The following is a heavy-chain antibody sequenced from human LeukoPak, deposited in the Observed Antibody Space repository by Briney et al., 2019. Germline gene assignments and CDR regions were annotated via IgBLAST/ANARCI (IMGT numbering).Heavy chain of an antibody. V-gene: IGHV4-61*02. J-gene: IGHJ4*02. Sequence: SQTLSLTCTVSGGSISSGSYYWSWIRQPAGKGLEWIGRIYTSGSTNYNPSLKSRVTISVDTFKNQFSLKLSSVTAADTAVYYCARSFYSNYGHFDYWGQGTLVTVSS. CDR1: GGSISSGSYY. D-gene: IGHD4-11*01. CDR2: IYTSGST. CDR3: ARSFYSNYGHFDY.